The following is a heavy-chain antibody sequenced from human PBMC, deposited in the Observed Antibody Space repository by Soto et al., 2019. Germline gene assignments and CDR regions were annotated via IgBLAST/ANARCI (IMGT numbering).Heavy chain of an antibody. CDR1: GFTFSSYA. V-gene: IGHV3-23*01. CDR3: AKDLSLYCGGDCYSFDY. J-gene: IGHJ4*02. Sequence: DVQLLESGGGLVQPGGSLRLSCAASGFTFSSYAMSWARQAPGKGLEWVSAISGSGGSTYYADSVKGRFTISRDNSKNTLYLQMNSLRAEDTAVYYCAKDLSLYCGGDCYSFDYWGQGTLVTVSS. CDR2: ISGSGGST. D-gene: IGHD2-21*02.